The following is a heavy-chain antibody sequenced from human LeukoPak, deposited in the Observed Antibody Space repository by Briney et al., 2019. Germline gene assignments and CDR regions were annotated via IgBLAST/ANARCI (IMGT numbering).Heavy chain of an antibody. CDR1: GFTFSSYA. CDR3: AKYSSGWDRYYFDY. Sequence: GGSLRLSCAASGFTFSSYAMSWVRQAPGKGLEWVSAISGSGGSTYYADSVEGRFTISRDNSKNTLYLQMNSLRAEDTAVYYCAKYSSGWDRYYFDYWGQGTLVTVSS. V-gene: IGHV3-23*01. CDR2: ISGSGGST. J-gene: IGHJ4*02. D-gene: IGHD6-19*01.